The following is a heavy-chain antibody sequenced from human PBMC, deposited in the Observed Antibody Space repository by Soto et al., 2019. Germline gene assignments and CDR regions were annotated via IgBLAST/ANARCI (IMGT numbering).Heavy chain of an antibody. J-gene: IGHJ6*02. CDR2: ISYDGSNK. Sequence: PGGSLRLSCAASGFTFSSYGMHWVRQAPGKGLEWVAVISYDGSNKYYADSVKGRFTISRDSSKNTLYLEMNSLRPEDTAVYYCANGEHYYGSGSPYYGLDVWGQGTTVTVSS. D-gene: IGHD3-10*01. CDR1: GFTFSSYG. V-gene: IGHV3-30*18. CDR3: ANGEHYYGSGSPYYGLDV.